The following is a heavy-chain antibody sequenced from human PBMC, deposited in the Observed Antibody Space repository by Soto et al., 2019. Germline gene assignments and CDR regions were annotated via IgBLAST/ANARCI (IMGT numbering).Heavy chain of an antibody. CDR2: IYYSGST. V-gene: IGHV4-61*01. CDR1: GGSVSSGRYY. Sequence: QVQLQESGPGLVKPSETLSLTCTVSGGSVSSGRYYWSWIRQPPGKGLEWIGYIYYSGSTKYNPSLKSRVTISVDTSKNQFSLKLSSMTAADTAVYCWARSGSGSGWLGGQGTLVTVSS. J-gene: IGHJ4*02. CDR3: ARSGSGSGWL. D-gene: IGHD6-19*01.